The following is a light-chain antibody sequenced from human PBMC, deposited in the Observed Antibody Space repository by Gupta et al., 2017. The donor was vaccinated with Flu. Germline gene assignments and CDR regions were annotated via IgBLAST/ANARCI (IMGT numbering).Light chain of an antibody. CDR3: NSYAGGKNLL. V-gene: IGLV2-8*01. CDR2: EVQ. CDR1: SSDVGAYKD. J-gene: IGLJ2*01. Sequence: QSALTQPPSASGSPAQSLTISCTGSSSDVGAYKDVSWYQHHPGKVPKLIIYEVQNQPSGVPDRGSGSKTGNTASLTGAGLQAEDEADYYCNSYAGGKNLLFGGGTKLTVL.